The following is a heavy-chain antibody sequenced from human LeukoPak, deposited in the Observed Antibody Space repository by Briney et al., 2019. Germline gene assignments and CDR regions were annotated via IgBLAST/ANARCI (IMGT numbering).Heavy chain of an antibody. CDR1: GFTFSSYS. CDR3: AREGIAVAGTDY. D-gene: IGHD6-19*01. V-gene: IGHV3-21*01. J-gene: IGHJ4*02. CDR2: ISSSSSYI. Sequence: GGSLRLSCAASGFTFSSYSMNWVRQAPGKGLEWVSSISSSSSYIYYADSVKGRFTISRDNAKNSLYLQMNSLRAEDTAVYYCAREGIAVAGTDYWGQGTLVTVSS.